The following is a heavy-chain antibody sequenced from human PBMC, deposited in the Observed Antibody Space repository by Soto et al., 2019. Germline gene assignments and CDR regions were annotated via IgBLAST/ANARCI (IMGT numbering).Heavy chain of an antibody. V-gene: IGHV4-31*03. Sequence: PSETLSLTCTVSGGSISSGGYNWSWIRQHPGKGLEWIGYIYYSGSTYYNPSLKSRVTISVDTSKNQFSLKLSSVTAADTAVYYCARLTYGDYDLDYWGQGTLVTVSS. D-gene: IGHD4-17*01. CDR3: ARLTYGDYDLDY. CDR2: IYYSGST. CDR1: GGSISSGGYN. J-gene: IGHJ4*02.